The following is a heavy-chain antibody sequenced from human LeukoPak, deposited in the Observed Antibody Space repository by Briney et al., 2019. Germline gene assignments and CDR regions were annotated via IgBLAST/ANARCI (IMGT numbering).Heavy chain of an antibody. D-gene: IGHD3-16*01. V-gene: IGHV3-33*06. Sequence: GGSLRLSCAASGFTFSSYGMHWVRQAPGKGLEWVAAIWYDGSNKYYADSVKGRFTISRDNSKNTLYLQMNSLRAEDTAVYYCAKDFEGAIDYWGQGTLVTVSS. CDR3: AKDFEGAIDY. CDR2: IWYDGSNK. CDR1: GFTFSSYG. J-gene: IGHJ4*02.